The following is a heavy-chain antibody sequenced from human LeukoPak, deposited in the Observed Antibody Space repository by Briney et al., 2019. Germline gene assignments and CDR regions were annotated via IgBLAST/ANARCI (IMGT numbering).Heavy chain of an antibody. CDR3: AREEDTAMVNVY. J-gene: IGHJ4*02. CDR1: RYTFTSYY. Sequence: ASVKLSCKASRYTFTSYYMHWVRQAPGQGLEWMGIINPSGGSTNYAQKFQGRLTMTRDKSTSTVYMELSSLRSEDTAVYYCAREEDTAMVNVYWGQGTLVTVSS. V-gene: IGHV1-46*01. CDR2: INPSGGST. D-gene: IGHD5-18*01.